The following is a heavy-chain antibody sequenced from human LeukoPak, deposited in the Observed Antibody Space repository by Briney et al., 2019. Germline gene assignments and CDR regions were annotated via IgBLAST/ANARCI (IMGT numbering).Heavy chain of an antibody. J-gene: IGHJ4*02. CDR3: ATRSHPLEGSDY. Sequence: SETLSLTCTVSGGSISSGGYYRSWIRQPPGKGLEWIGYIYHSGSTYYNPSLKSRVTISVDRSKNQFSLKLSSVTAADTAVYYCATRSHPLEGSDYWGQGTLVTVSS. CDR2: IYHSGST. V-gene: IGHV4-30-2*01. CDR1: GGSISSGGYY.